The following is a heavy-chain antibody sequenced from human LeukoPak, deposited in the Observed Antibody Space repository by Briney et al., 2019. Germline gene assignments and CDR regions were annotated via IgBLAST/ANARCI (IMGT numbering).Heavy chain of an antibody. CDR2: ITSSSSYI. Sequence: GGSLRLSCAASGFTFSNYNMNWVRQAPGKGLEWVSSITSSSSYIYYADSVKGRFTISRDNAKNSLYLQMSSLRAEDTAMYYCARVNGLYYFDYWGQGTLVTVSS. V-gene: IGHV3-21*01. CDR1: GFTFSNYN. D-gene: IGHD3-16*01. J-gene: IGHJ4*02. CDR3: ARVNGLYYFDY.